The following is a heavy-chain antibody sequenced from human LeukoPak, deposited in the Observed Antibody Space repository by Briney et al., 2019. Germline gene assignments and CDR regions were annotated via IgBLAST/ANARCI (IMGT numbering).Heavy chain of an antibody. Sequence: PSESLSLTCTVSGGSISSYYWSWIRQPAGKGLEWIGRIYTRGSTNYNPSLKSRVTMSVDTSKNQFSLKLSSVTAADTAVYYCARDVPLNPDFWSGYWNYYYYYMDVWGKGTTVTVSS. CDR2: IYTRGST. D-gene: IGHD3-3*01. CDR1: GGSISSYY. J-gene: IGHJ6*03. V-gene: IGHV4-4*07. CDR3: ARDVPLNPDFWSGYWNYYYYYMDV.